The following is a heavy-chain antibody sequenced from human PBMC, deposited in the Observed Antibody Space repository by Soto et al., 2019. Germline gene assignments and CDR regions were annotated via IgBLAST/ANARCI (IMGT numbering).Heavy chain of an antibody. CDR1: GFSLSTSGVG. CDR3: AHRVIVAVAGNSPFDY. CDR2: IYWDDDK. D-gene: IGHD6-19*01. Sequence: QITLKESGPTLVKPTQTLTLTCTFSGFSLSTSGVGVGWIRQPPGKALEWLALIYWDDDKRYSPSLKSRLTITKDTSKNQVVLTMTNMDPVDTATYYCAHRVIVAVAGNSPFDYWGQGTLVTVSS. V-gene: IGHV2-5*02. J-gene: IGHJ4*02.